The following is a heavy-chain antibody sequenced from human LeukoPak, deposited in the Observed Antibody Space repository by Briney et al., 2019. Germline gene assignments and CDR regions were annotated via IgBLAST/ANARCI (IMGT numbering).Heavy chain of an antibody. D-gene: IGHD2-2*02. CDR1: GYTFTGYY. CDR2: IYPDSGGT. J-gene: IGHJ4*02. V-gene: IGHV1-2*02. Sequence: GASVKVSCKPSGYTFTGYYLHWVRQAPGQRPEWRGRIYPDSGGTHYGQKFQGRVTVTRDTSITTVYMELSGLTSDDAAVYYCARVPGPYTTSRFDFWGQGTLVTVSS. CDR3: ARVPGPYTTSRFDF.